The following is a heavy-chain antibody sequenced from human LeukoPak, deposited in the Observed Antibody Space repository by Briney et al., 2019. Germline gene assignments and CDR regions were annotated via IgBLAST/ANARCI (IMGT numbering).Heavy chain of an antibody. J-gene: IGHJ3*01. V-gene: IGHV3-23*01. Sequence: GGSLRLSCTASGFTFSSFAMNWVRQVPGKGLEWVSVVTGDSGTIHYSDSVKGRFTISRGNSKNTLYLQMNILRAEDTAVYYCAKGWSGYFRSPFDLGGQGTMVTV. CDR3: AKGWSGYFRSPFDL. CDR1: GFTFSSFA. CDR2: VTGDSGTI. D-gene: IGHD3-3*01.